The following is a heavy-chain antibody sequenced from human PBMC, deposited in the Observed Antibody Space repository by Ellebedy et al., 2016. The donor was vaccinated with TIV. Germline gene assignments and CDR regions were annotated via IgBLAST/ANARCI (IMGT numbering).Heavy chain of an antibody. D-gene: IGHD2-8*01. CDR3: ARSRGVSY. CDR2: LKQDGSEK. Sequence: GESLKISCAASGFTFSNYWMTWVRQAPGKGPECVANLKQDGSEKYYVDSVKGRFTISRDNAKNSLYLQMNSLRAEDTAVYFCARSRGVSYWGQGTLVTVSS. CDR1: GFTFSNYW. V-gene: IGHV3-7*03. J-gene: IGHJ4*02.